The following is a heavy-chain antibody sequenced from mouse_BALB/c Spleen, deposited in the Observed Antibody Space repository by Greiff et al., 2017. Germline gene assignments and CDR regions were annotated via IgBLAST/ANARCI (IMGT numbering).Heavy chain of an antibody. CDR3: ARSHYYFDY. CDR1: GFTFSSYG. Sequence: EVQVVESGGGLVQPGGSLKLSCAASGFTFSSYGMSWVRQTPDKRLELVATINSNGGSTYYPDSVKGRFTISRDNAKNTLYLQMSSLKSEDTAMYYCARSHYYFDYWGQGTTLTVSS. CDR2: INSNGGST. V-gene: IGHV5-6-3*01. J-gene: IGHJ2*01.